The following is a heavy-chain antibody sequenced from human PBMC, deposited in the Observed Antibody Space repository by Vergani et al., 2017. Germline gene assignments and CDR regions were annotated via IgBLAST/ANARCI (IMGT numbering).Heavy chain of an antibody. D-gene: IGHD2-2*01. CDR3: ARGYCSSTSCQRRWWFDP. CDR2: INPNSGGT. J-gene: IGHJ5*02. Sequence: QVQLVQSGAEVKKPGASVKVSCKASGYTFTGYYMHWVRQAPGQGLEWMGWINPNSGGTNYAQKFQGRVTMTGDTSISTADMELSRLRSDDTAVYYCARGYCSSTSCQRRWWFDPWGQGTLVTVSS. V-gene: IGHV1-2*02. CDR1: GYTFTGYY.